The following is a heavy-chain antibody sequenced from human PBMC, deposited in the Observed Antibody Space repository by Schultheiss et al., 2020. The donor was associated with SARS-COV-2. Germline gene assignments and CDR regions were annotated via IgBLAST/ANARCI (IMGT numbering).Heavy chain of an antibody. Sequence: GGSLRLSCAASGFTFDDYAMHWVRQAPGKGLEWVSGISWNSGSIGYADSVKGRFTISRDNAKNSLYLQMNSLRAEDTAFYYCARGARFSSSSDYWGQGTLVTVSS. J-gene: IGHJ4*02. CDR3: ARGARFSSSSDY. D-gene: IGHD6-13*01. CDR1: GFTFDDYA. V-gene: IGHV3-9*01. CDR2: ISWNSGSI.